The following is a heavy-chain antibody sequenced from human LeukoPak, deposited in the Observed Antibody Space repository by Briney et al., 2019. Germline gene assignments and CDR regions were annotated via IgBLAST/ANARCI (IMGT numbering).Heavy chain of an antibody. CDR1: GGSISSGSYY. D-gene: IGHD2-21*02. CDR3: ARFTAGHCGGDCPEGDAFDI. CDR2: IYYSGST. J-gene: IGHJ3*02. Sequence: PSETLSLTCTVSGGSISSGSYYWSWIRQPPGKGLEWIGYIYYSGSTNYNPSLKSRVTISVDTSKNQFSLKLSSVTAADTAVYYCARFTAGHCGGDCPEGDAFDIWGQGTMVTVSS. V-gene: IGHV4-61*01.